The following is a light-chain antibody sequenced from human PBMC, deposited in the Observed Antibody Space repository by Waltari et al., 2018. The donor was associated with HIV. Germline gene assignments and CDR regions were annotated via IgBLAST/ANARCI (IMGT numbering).Light chain of an antibody. CDR2: DVN. Sequence: QSALTPPHSVSGSTGQSPTISCTGTSSYVDTFVSWYQQHPGKVPKVIIYDVNKRPSGVPHPFSGSKSGNTASLTISGLQAEDEADYYCCSHAGNLIFVFGTGTKVTVL. V-gene: IGLV2-11*01. CDR3: CSHAGNLIFV. J-gene: IGLJ1*01. CDR1: SSYVDTF.